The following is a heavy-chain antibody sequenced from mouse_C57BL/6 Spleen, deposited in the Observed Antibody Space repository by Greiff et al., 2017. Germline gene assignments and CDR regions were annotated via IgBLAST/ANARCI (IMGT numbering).Heavy chain of an antibody. CDR1: GYTFTSYW. V-gene: IGHV1-61*01. CDR2: IYPSDSET. CDR3: ARSSGLGY. D-gene: IGHD3-2*02. Sequence: VQLQQPGAELVRPGSSVKLSCKASGYTFTSYWMDWVKQRPGQGLEWIGNIYPSDSETHYNQKFKDKATLTVDKSSSTAYMQLSSLTSEDSAVYYCARSSGLGYWGQGTTLTVSS. J-gene: IGHJ2*01.